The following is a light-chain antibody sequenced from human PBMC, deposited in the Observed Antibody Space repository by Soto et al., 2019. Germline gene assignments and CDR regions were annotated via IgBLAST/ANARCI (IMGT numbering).Light chain of an antibody. V-gene: IGLV2-14*01. J-gene: IGLJ1*01. CDR3: SSYTSSSTPFYV. Sequence: QSVLTQPASVSASPGQSITISCTGTSSDVGGYDYVSWYQHHPVKAPKLIIYDVTTRPSGVSNRFSGSKSGNTASLTISGLQAEDEADYYCSSYTSSSTPFYVFGTGTKVT. CDR1: SSDVGGYDY. CDR2: DVT.